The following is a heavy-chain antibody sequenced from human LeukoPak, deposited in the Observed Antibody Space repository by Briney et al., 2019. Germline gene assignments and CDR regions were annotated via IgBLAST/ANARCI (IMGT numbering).Heavy chain of an antibody. J-gene: IGHJ4*02. Sequence: GSLRLSCAASGFTFSSYGMHWVRQAPGKGLEWVAVIWYDGTNKYYADSVKGRFTISRDNSKNTLYLQMDSLRVEDTAVYYCAKDRAGVYCSGTSCHYFDYWGQGTLVSVSS. CDR3: AKDRAGVYCSGTSCHYFDY. CDR2: IWYDGTNK. CDR1: GFTFSSYG. D-gene: IGHD2-2*01. V-gene: IGHV3-33*06.